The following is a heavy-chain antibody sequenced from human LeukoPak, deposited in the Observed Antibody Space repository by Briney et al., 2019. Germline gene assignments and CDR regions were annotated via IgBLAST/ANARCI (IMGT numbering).Heavy chain of an antibody. CDR3: ATHRIAAAGRGGFDY. D-gene: IGHD6-13*01. Sequence: GESLKISCKGSGYSFTSYWIGWVRQMPGKGLEWMGIIYPGDSDTRYSPSFQGQVTISADKSISTAYLQWSSLKASDTAMYYCATHRIAAAGRGGFDYWGQGTLVTVSS. V-gene: IGHV5-51*01. CDR1: GYSFTSYW. J-gene: IGHJ4*02. CDR2: IYPGDSDT.